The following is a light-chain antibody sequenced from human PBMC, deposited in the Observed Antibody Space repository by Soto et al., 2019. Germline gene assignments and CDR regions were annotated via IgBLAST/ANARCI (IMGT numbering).Light chain of an antibody. CDR2: DAS. Sequence: EIVMTQSPATLSVSPWERATLSCRASQSVSSYVAWYQQKPGQAPRLLIYDASNRATGIPARFSGSGSGTDFTLTISSLEPEDFAVYYCQQRSNWPPITFGQGTRLEIK. CDR1: QSVSSY. V-gene: IGKV3-11*01. J-gene: IGKJ5*01. CDR3: QQRSNWPPIT.